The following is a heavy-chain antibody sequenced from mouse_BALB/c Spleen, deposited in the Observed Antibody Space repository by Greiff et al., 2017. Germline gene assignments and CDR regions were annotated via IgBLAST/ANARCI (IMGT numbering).Heavy chain of an antibody. J-gene: IGHJ4*01. V-gene: IGHV1S41*01. D-gene: IGHD1-1*01. Sequence: DLVKPGASVKLSCKASGYTFTSYWMNWVKQRPGQGLEWIGRIAPGSGSTYYNEMFKGKATLTVDTSSSTAYIQLRSLSSEDSAVYFCARDNGSGYAMDYWGQGTSVTVSS. CDR3: ARDNGSGYAMDY. CDR1: GYTFTSYW. CDR2: IAPGSGST.